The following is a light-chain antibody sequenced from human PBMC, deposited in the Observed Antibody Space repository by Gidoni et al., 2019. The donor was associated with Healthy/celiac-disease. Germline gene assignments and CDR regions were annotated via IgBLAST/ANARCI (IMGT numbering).Light chain of an antibody. CDR2: AAS. J-gene: IGKJ1*01. V-gene: IGKV1-6*01. Sequence: AIQMTQPPSSLSASVGDRVTITCRASQGIRNDLGWYQQKPGKASKLMIYAASSLQRGVPSRFSGSGSGTDFTLTISSLQPEDFATYYCLQDYNYPWTFGQGTKVEIK. CDR3: LQDYNYPWT. CDR1: QGIRND.